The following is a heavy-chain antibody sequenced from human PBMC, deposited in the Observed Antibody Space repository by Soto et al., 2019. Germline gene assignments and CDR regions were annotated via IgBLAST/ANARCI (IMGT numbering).Heavy chain of an antibody. CDR2: MNPNSGNT. CDR1: GYTFTSYD. CDR3: ARGTGYHYDFCSGYGWFDP. V-gene: IGHV1-8*01. D-gene: IGHD3-3*01. J-gene: IGHJ5*02. Sequence: ASVKVSCKASGYTFTSYDINWVRQATGQGPEWMGWMNPNSGNTGYAQKFQGRVTMTRNTSISTAYMELSSLRSEDTAVYYCARGTGYHYDFCSGYGWFDPWGQGTLVTVSS.